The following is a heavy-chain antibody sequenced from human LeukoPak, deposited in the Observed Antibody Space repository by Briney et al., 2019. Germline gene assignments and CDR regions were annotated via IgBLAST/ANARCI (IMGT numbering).Heavy chain of an antibody. CDR1: GFTVSSYY. J-gene: IGHJ5*02. CDR3: ARRRGPSYSSGWYDGDWFDP. CDR2: ISSSSSYI. Sequence: PGRSLRLSCAASGFTVSSYYMNWVRQAPGKGLEWVSSISSSSSYIYYADSVKGRFTISRDNAKNSLYLQMNSLRAEDTAVYYCARRRGPSYSSGWYDGDWFDPWGQGTLVTVSS. V-gene: IGHV3-21*01. D-gene: IGHD6-19*01.